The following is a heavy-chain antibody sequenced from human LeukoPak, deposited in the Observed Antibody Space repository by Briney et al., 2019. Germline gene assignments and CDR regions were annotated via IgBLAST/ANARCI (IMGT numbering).Heavy chain of an antibody. V-gene: IGHV3-66*01. J-gene: IGHJ4*02. CDR3: ARDMITFGGVIVMGDY. CDR2: IYSGGST. D-gene: IGHD3-16*02. Sequence: GGSLRLSGAASGFTVSSNYMSWVRQAPGKGLEWVSVIYSGGSTYYADSVKGRFTISRDNSKNTLYLQMNSLRAEDTAVYYCARDMITFGGVIVMGDYWGQGTLVTVSS. CDR1: GFTVSSNY.